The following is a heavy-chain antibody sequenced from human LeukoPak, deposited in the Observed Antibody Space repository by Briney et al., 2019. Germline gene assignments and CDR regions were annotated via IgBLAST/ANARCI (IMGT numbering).Heavy chain of an antibody. Sequence: SETLSLTCTVSGGSISSSSYYWGWIRQPPGKGLEWIGSIYHSGSTYYNPSLKSRVTISVDTSKNQFSLKPSSVTAADMAVYYCTRHQWWLAPRNFDYWGQGTLVTVSS. CDR1: GGSISSSSYY. J-gene: IGHJ4*02. D-gene: IGHD2-8*01. V-gene: IGHV4-39*01. CDR2: IYHSGST. CDR3: TRHQWWLAPRNFDY.